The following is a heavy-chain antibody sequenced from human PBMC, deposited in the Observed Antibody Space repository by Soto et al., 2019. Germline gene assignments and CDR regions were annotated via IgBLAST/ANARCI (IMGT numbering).Heavy chain of an antibody. CDR1: GGSISSSSYY. D-gene: IGHD2-8*01. CDR3: ARQGSHCTNGVCYVDY. Sequence: PSETLSLTCTVSGGSISSSSYYWGWIRQPPGKGLEWIGSIYYSGSTYYNPSLKSRVTISVDTSKNQFSLKLSSVTAADTAVYYCARQGSHCTNGVCYVDYWGQGTLVTVS. J-gene: IGHJ4*02. V-gene: IGHV4-39*01. CDR2: IYYSGST.